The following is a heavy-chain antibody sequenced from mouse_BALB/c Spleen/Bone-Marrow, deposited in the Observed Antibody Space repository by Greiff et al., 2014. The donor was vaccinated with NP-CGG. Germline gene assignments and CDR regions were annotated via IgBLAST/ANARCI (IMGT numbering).Heavy chain of an antibody. CDR1: GFNIKDTY. Sequence: VQLQQPGAELVKPGASVKLSCTASGFNIKDTYMHWVKQRPEQGLEWIGRIDPANGNTKYDPKFQGKATITADTSPNTAYLQLSSLTSEDTAVYYCATYYYGSSWGFAYWGQGTLVTVSA. J-gene: IGHJ3*01. CDR3: ATYYYGSSWGFAY. CDR2: IDPANGNT. V-gene: IGHV14-3*02. D-gene: IGHD1-1*01.